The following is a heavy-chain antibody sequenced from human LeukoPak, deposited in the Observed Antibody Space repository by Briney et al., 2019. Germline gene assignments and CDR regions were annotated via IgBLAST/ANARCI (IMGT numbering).Heavy chain of an antibody. CDR2: IYYSGST. Sequence: SETLSLTCTVSGGSISSGDYYWRWIRQPPGKGLEWIGYIYYSGSTYYNPSLKSRVTISVDTSKNQFCLKLSSVTAADTAVYYCAREAHDFWSGYPYYYYYYMDVWGKGTTVTVSS. CDR3: AREAHDFWSGYPYYYYYYMDV. CDR1: GGSISSGDYY. D-gene: IGHD3-3*01. J-gene: IGHJ6*03. V-gene: IGHV4-30-4*08.